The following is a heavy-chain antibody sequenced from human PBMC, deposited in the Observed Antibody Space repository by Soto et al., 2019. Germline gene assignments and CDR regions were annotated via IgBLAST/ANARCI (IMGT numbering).Heavy chain of an antibody. CDR2: ISPHKDDT. D-gene: IGHD3-10*01. Sequence: ASVTVSCPASGSKLPRSHISWVRQAPGQGLEWMGWISPHKDDTYYAQRLQGRVTMTTDTSTSTAYMELRSLRSDDTAVYFCARYLDGSGSYYTNYWGQGTLVTVSS. CDR3: ARYLDGSGSYYTNY. V-gene: IGHV1-18*01. CDR1: GSKLPRSH. J-gene: IGHJ4*02.